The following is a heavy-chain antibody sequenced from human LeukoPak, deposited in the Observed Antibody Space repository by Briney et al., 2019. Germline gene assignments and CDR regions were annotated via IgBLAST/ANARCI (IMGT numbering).Heavy chain of an antibody. CDR3: ARDPGYESWNPFWGGMDV. CDR2: ITRDGSST. D-gene: IGHD3-16*01. Sequence: GGSLRLSCAASGFTFSSSWMHWVRQAPGKGLVWVSRITRDGSSTTYADSVKGRFTTSRDNAKNTLYLQMDSLRDDDTAVYYCARDPGYESWNPFWGGMDVWGNGTTVIVSS. J-gene: IGHJ6*04. CDR1: GFTFSSSW. V-gene: IGHV3-74*01.